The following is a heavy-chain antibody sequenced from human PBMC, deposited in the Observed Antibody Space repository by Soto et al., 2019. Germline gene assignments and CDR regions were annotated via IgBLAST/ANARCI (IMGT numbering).Heavy chain of an antibody. CDR3: ARDWAHSHDYAYGMDV. Sequence: PSETLSLTCTVSGGSISSGGYYWSWIRQHPGKGLEWIGYIYYSGSTYYNPSLKSRVTISVDTSKNQFSLKLSSVTAADTAVYYCARDWAHSHDYAYGMDVWGQGTTVTVSS. J-gene: IGHJ6*02. D-gene: IGHD4-17*01. CDR1: GGSISSGGYY. CDR2: IYYSGST. V-gene: IGHV4-31*03.